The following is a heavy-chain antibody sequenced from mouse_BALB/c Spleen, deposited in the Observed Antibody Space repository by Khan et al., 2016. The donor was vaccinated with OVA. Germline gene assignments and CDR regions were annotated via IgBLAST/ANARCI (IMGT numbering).Heavy chain of an antibody. J-gene: IGHJ3*01. Sequence: EVQLQQSGPDLVKPGASVKISCKASGYSFTLYYMSWVKQSHGKSLEWIGRVNPNPDNINYNQEFKGKAILTVDKSSNTAYMELRSLTSEDSAVYFVARGYDFFASWGQGTLVTVSA. CDR3: ARGYDFFAS. V-gene: IGHV1-26*01. D-gene: IGHD2-14*01. CDR1: GYSFTLYY. CDR2: VNPNPDNI.